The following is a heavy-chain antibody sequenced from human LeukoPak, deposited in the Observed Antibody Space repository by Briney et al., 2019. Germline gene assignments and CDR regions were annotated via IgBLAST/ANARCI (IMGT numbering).Heavy chain of an antibody. CDR2: INHSGST. Sequence: SETLSLTCAVYGGSFSGYYWSWIRQPPGEGLEWIGEINHSGSTNYNPSLKSRVTISVDTSKNQFSLKLSSVTAADTAVYYCARGMGGAAAGSDFDYWGQGTLVTVSS. CDR1: GGSFSGYY. CDR3: ARGMGGAAAGSDFDY. D-gene: IGHD6-13*01. V-gene: IGHV4-34*01. J-gene: IGHJ4*02.